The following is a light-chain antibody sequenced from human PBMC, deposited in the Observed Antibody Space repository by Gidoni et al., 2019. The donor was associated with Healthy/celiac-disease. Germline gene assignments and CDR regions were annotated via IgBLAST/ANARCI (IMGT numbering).Light chain of an antibody. Sequence: DIQMTQSPSTLSASVGDRVTITCRASQSISSWLAWYQQKPGKAPKLLIYKASSLESGVPSRFSGSGSGTEFTLTISSLQPDDFATYYCQHYNSYPLTCGGGTKVEIK. CDR1: QSISSW. CDR2: KAS. V-gene: IGKV1-5*03. J-gene: IGKJ4*01. CDR3: QHYNSYPLT.